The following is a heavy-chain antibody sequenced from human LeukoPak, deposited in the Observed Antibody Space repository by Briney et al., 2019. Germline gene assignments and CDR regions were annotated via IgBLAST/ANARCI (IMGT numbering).Heavy chain of an antibody. D-gene: IGHD6-19*01. Sequence: PGGSLRLSCAAFGFTVSNNYMSWVRQAPGKGLEWVSLIFRGGTTYYADSVKGRFTISRDNSKNTLYLQMTSLRTEDTAVYYCATDSLVAGTFSYWGQGTLVTVSS. CDR3: ATDSLVAGTFSY. V-gene: IGHV3-53*01. J-gene: IGHJ4*02. CDR1: GFTVSNNY. CDR2: IFRGGTT.